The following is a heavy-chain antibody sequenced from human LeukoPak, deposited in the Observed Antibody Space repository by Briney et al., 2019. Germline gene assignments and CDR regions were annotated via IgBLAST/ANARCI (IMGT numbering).Heavy chain of an antibody. J-gene: IGHJ4*02. V-gene: IGHV1-2*02. CDR1: GYTFTGYY. CDR3: ARDESIAAAGYYFDY. CDR2: INPNSGGT. Sequence: ASVKVSCKASGYTFTGYYMHWVRQAPGQGLEWMGWINPNSGGTNYAQKFQGRVTMTRDTSISTAYMELSRLGSDDTAVYYCARDESIAAAGYYFDYWGQGTLVTVSS. D-gene: IGHD6-13*01.